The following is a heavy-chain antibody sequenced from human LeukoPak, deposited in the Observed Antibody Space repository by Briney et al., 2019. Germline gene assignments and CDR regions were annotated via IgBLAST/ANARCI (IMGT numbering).Heavy chain of an antibody. CDR2: ISAYNGNT. J-gene: IGHJ5*02. D-gene: IGHD3-22*01. V-gene: IGHV1-18*01. CDR3: ARDTYYYDSSGYSYNWFDP. Sequence: ASVKVSCTASGYTFTSYGISWVRQAPGQGLEWMGWISAYNGNTNYAQKLQGRVTMTTDTSTSTAYMELRSLRSDDTAVYYCARDTYYYDSSGYSYNWFDPWGQGTLVTVSS. CDR1: GYTFTSYG.